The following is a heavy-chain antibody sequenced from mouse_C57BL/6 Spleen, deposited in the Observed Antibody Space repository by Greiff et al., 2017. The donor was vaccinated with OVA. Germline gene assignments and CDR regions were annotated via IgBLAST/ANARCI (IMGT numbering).Heavy chain of an antibody. CDR2: IDPSDSYT. CDR1: GYTFTSYW. D-gene: IGHD1-1*01. CDR3: ARRNTTGAMDY. Sequence: QVQLQQPGAELVMPGASVKLSYKASGYTFTSYWMHWVKQRPGQGLEWIGEIDPSDSYTNYNQKFKGKSTLTVDKSSSTAYMQLSSLTSEDSAVYYCARRNTTGAMDYWGQGTSVTVSS. V-gene: IGHV1-69*01. J-gene: IGHJ4*01.